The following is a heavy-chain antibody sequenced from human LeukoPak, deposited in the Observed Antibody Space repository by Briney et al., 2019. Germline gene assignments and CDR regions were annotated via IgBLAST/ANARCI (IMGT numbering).Heavy chain of an antibody. CDR2: IWYDGSNK. CDR3: AKECFGAFSYYYYYYGMDV. V-gene: IGHV3-30*02. D-gene: IGHD3-10*01. Sequence: GGSLRLSCAASGFTFNSYGMHWVRQAPGKGLEWVAVIWYDGSNKYYADSVKGRFTISRDNSKNTLYLQMNSLRAEDTAVYYCAKECFGAFSYYYYYYGMDVWGQGTTVTVSS. J-gene: IGHJ6*02. CDR1: GFTFNSYG.